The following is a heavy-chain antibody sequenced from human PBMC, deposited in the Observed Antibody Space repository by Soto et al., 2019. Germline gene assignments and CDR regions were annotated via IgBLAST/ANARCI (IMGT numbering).Heavy chain of an antibody. Sequence: SGGSLRLSCAASGFTFSSYWMSWVRQAPGKGLEWVANIKQDGSEKYYVDSVKGRFTISRDNAKNSLYLQMNSLRAEDTAVYYCARDPSVVVPAAYNWFDPWGQGTLVTVSS. J-gene: IGHJ5*02. D-gene: IGHD2-2*01. CDR3: ARDPSVVVPAAYNWFDP. CDR2: IKQDGSEK. V-gene: IGHV3-7*03. CDR1: GFTFSSYW.